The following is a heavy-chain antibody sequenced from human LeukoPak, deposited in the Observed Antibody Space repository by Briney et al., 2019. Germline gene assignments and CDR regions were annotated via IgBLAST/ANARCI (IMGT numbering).Heavy chain of an antibody. CDR3: ARSRIAAPGTEYFHH. D-gene: IGHD6-13*01. J-gene: IGHJ1*01. V-gene: IGHV4-39*02. Sequence: SETLSLTCTVSGGSISSSSFFWGWIRQTPGKGLEWIGNIYNTGTTSHNPSLKNRVTISVDTSKIHFSLSLRSVTAADTAVYFCARSRIAAPGTEYFHHWGRGTLVSVSS. CDR2: IYNTGTT. CDR1: GGSISSSSFF.